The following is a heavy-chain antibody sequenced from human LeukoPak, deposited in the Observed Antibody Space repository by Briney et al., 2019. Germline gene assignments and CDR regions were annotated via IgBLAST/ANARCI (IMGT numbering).Heavy chain of an antibody. CDR3: AKPTIIVGATTLDY. J-gene: IGHJ4*02. Sequence: GSLRLSCAASGFTFSSYAMHWVRQAPGKGLEWVAVISYDGSNKYYADSVKGRFTISRDNSKNTLYLQMNSLRAEDTAVYYCAKPTIIVGATTLDYWGQGTLVTVSS. CDR2: ISYDGSNK. V-gene: IGHV3-30*04. CDR1: GFTFSSYA. D-gene: IGHD1-26*01.